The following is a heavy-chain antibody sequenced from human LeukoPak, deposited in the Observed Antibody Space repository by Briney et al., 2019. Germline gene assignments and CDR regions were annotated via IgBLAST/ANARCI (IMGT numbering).Heavy chain of an antibody. J-gene: IGHJ4*02. CDR1: GGTFSSYA. CDR3: AGNYDYVWGRLD. D-gene: IGHD3-16*01. V-gene: IGHV1-69*05. Sequence: ASVKVSCKASGGTFSSYAISWVRQAPGQGLEWMGRIIPISGTANYAQKFQGRVTITTDESTSTAYMELSSLRSEDTAVYYCAGNYDYVWGRLDWGQGTLVTVSS. CDR2: IIPISGTA.